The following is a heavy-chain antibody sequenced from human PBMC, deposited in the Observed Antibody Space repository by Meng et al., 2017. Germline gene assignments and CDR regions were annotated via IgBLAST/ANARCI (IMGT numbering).Heavy chain of an antibody. Sequence: QLQLVQSGADVQTTWSSFTVSCKASGYTFTYRYLHWVRQAAGQALEWMGWITPFNGNTNYAQKFQVRVTITRDRSMSTVYMELSSLRSEDTAMYYCASGELDRLHFDYWGQGTLVTVSS. CDR2: ITPFNGNT. D-gene: IGHD1-1*01. J-gene: IGHJ4*02. V-gene: IGHV1-45*02. CDR1: GYTFTYRY. CDR3: ASGELDRLHFDY.